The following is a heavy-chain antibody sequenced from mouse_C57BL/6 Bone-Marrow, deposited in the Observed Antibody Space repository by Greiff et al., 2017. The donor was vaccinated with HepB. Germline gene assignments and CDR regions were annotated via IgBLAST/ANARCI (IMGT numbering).Heavy chain of an antibody. CDR2: IYPGDGDT. Sequence: QVQLQQSGPELVKPGASVKISCKASGYAFSSSWMNWVKQRPGKGLEWIGRIYPGDGDTNYNGKFKGKATLTADKSSSTAYMQLSSLTSEDSAVYFCANYYYGSSRYAMDYWGQGTSVTVSS. J-gene: IGHJ4*01. CDR1: GYAFSSSW. CDR3: ANYYYGSSRYAMDY. V-gene: IGHV1-82*01. D-gene: IGHD1-1*01.